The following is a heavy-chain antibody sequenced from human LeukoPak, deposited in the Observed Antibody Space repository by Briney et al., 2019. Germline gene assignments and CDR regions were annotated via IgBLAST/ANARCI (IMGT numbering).Heavy chain of an antibody. CDR1: GGSISYDY. Sequence: SETLSLTCTVSGGSISYDYWSWIRQPPGKGLEWIGYIYSSGSTYYNPSLKSRVTISVDTSKNRFSLKLSTVTAADTAVYYCARRPTGDPKFDYWGQGTLVTVSS. D-gene: IGHD7-27*01. J-gene: IGHJ4*02. CDR3: ARRPTGDPKFDY. V-gene: IGHV4-59*08. CDR2: IYSSGST.